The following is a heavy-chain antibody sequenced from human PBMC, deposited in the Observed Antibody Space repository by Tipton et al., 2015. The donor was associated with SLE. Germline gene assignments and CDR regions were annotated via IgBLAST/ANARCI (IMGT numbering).Heavy chain of an antibody. CDR2: INPSGGTT. CDR1: GYTFTNFF. CDR3: ARGERVLEWRMDL. Sequence: QLVQSGAEVKRPGASVTVSCQASGYTFTNFFMHWIRQAPGQGLEWMGIINPSGGTTIYAQKDQDRVTMTTDTSTNTLYMELRGLRSEGMAVYYCARGERVLEWRMDLWGQGTLVSVSS. J-gene: IGHJ5*02. V-gene: IGHV1-46*01. D-gene: IGHD3-3*01.